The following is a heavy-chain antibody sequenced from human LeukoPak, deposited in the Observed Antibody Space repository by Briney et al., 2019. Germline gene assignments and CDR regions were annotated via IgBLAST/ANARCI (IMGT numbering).Heavy chain of an antibody. J-gene: IGHJ4*02. CDR2: ISGYNGNT. D-gene: IGHD1-1*01. CDR1: GGTFSSYA. Sequence: GSSVKVSCKASGGTFSSYAISWVRQATGQGLEWMGWISGYNGNTNYVQKFRGRVAMTIDTSTSTVYMDLRSLRSDDTAVYYCARDIATVQHQDWGQGTLVTVSS. V-gene: IGHV1-18*01. CDR3: ARDIATVQHQD.